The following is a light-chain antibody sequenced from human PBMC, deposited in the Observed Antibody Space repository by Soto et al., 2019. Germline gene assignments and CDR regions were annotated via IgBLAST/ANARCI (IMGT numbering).Light chain of an antibody. V-gene: IGKV3-20*01. CDR1: QSVSSSY. J-gene: IGKJ1*01. CDR2: GAS. Sequence: ILLILSPSTLSLSPGGIAALSRRASQSVSSSYLAWYQQKPGQAPRLLIYGASSRATGIPDRFSGSGSGTDFTLTISRLEPEDFAVYYCQQYGSSGTFGQGTKV. CDR3: QQYGSSGT.